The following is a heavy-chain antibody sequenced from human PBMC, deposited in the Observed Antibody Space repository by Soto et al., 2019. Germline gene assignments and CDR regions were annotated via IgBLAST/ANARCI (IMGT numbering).Heavy chain of an antibody. D-gene: IGHD3-22*01. V-gene: IGHV1-69*13. Sequence: EASVKVSCKASGGTFSSYAISWVRQAPGQGLEWMGGIIPIFGTANYAQKFQGRVTITADESTSTAYMELSSLRSEDTAVYYCARGTPYYDSSGYYPTYFDYWGQGTLVTVSS. CDR1: GGTFSSYA. CDR2: IIPIFGTA. CDR3: ARGTPYYDSSGYYPTYFDY. J-gene: IGHJ4*02.